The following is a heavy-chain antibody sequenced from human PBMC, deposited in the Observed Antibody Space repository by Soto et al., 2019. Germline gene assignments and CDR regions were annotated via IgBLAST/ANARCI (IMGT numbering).Heavy chain of an antibody. V-gene: IGHV4-59*01. CDR3: ARAEAWELRPVGWDY. D-gene: IGHD1-26*01. CDR1: GGSISTYY. Sequence: QVQLQESGPGLVKPSETLSLTCTVSGGSISTYYWTWIRQPPGKGLEWIGYIYYSGSTNYNPSLKSRGTISVDTSKNQFSLKLSAVTAADTAVYYCARAEAWELRPVGWDYWGQGTLVTVSS. J-gene: IGHJ4*02. CDR2: IYYSGST.